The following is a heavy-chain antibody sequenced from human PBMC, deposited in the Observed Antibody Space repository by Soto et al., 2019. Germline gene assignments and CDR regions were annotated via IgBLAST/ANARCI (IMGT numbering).Heavy chain of an antibody. Sequence: GGSLRLSCVASGFTFSRYVMSWVRQAPGKGLEWVSAISGSGGSTYYADSVKGRFTISRDNSKNTLYLQMNSLRAEDTAVYYCAKDYLHTPFWFDPWGQGTLVTVSS. CDR3: AKDYLHTPFWFDP. CDR1: GFTFSRYV. D-gene: IGHD4-4*01. CDR2: ISGSGGST. J-gene: IGHJ5*02. V-gene: IGHV3-23*01.